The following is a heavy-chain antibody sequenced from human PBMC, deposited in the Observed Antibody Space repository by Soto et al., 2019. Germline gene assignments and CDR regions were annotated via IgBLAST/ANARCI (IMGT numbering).Heavy chain of an antibody. D-gene: IGHD3-10*01. CDR3: ARDQGGEFLKGSGMDV. J-gene: IGHJ6*02. V-gene: IGHV4-59*01. CDR2: IYYSGET. CDR1: GDSISRYY. Sequence: QVQLQESGPGLVKPSETLSLTCTVSGDSISRYYWSWIRLSPGKGLEWIGYIYYSGETNYNPSVKRRVTISVDSTKNQFSLKLSSVTAADTAVYYCARDQGGEFLKGSGMDVWGQGTTVTVSS.